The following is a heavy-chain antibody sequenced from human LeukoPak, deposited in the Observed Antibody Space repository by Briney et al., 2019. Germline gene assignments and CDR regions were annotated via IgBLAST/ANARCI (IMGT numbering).Heavy chain of an antibody. V-gene: IGHV3-30*02. CDR2: IRYDGSNK. CDR1: GFTFSSYG. Sequence: GGSLRLSCAASGFTFSSYGMHWVRQAPGKGLEWVAFIRYDGSNKYYADSVKGRFTISRDNSKNTLFLQMNSLRAEDTAVYYCAGGGFGEAYYYYYYMDVWGKGTTVTVSS. CDR3: AGGGFGEAYYYYYYMDV. J-gene: IGHJ6*03. D-gene: IGHD3-10*01.